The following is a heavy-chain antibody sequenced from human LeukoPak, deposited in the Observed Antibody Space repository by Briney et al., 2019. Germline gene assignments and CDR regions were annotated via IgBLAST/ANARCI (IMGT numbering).Heavy chain of an antibody. D-gene: IGHD2-2*01. Sequence: ASVKVSCKASGYTFTSYGISWVRQAPGQGLEWMGIINPSGGSTSYAQKFQGRVTMTRDTSTSTVYMELSSLRSEDTAVYYCARDRVVPFDYWGQGTLVTVSS. CDR1: GYTFTSYG. CDR2: INPSGGST. J-gene: IGHJ4*02. CDR3: ARDRVVPFDY. V-gene: IGHV1-46*01.